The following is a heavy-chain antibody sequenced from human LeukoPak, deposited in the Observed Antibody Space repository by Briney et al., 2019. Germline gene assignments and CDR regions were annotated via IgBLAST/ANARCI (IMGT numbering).Heavy chain of an antibody. CDR2: IYHSGST. Sequence: RSSETLSLTCAVSGGSISSGGYSWSWIRQPPGKGLEWIGYIYHSGSTYYDPSLKSRVTISVDRSKNQFSLKLSSVTAADTAVYYCARDVSYYGMDVWGQGTTVTVSS. J-gene: IGHJ6*02. V-gene: IGHV4-30-2*01. D-gene: IGHD5/OR15-5a*01. CDR1: GGSISSGGYS. CDR3: ARDVSYYGMDV.